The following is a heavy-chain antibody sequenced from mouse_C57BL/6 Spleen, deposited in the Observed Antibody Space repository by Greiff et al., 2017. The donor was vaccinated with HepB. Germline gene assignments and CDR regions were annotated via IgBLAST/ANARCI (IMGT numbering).Heavy chain of an antibody. CDR3: TRFTTVVATDY. CDR2: IYPGNSDT. V-gene: IGHV1-5*01. D-gene: IGHD1-1*01. Sequence: EVQLQQSGTVLARPGASVKMSCKTSGYAFTSYWMHWVKQRPGQGLEWIGAIYPGNSDTSYNQKFKGKAKLTAVTSASTAYMELSSLTNEDSAVYYCTRFTTVVATDYWGQGTTLTVSS. J-gene: IGHJ2*01. CDR1: GYAFTSYW.